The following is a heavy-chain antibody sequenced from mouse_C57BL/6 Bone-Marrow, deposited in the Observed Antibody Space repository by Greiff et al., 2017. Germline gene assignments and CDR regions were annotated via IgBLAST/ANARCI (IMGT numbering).Heavy chain of an antibody. CDR1: GFTFSDYY. V-gene: IGHV5-12*01. D-gene: IGHD1-1*01. Sequence: EVKVVESGGGLVQPGGSLKLSCAASGFTFSDYYMYWVRQTPEKRLEWVAYISNGGGSAYYPDTVKGRFIISRDNTRKTMYLQIGRLKSEDTAVDYCARHHYYGSSPGYAMDYWGQGTSVTVSS. CDR3: ARHHYYGSSPGYAMDY. J-gene: IGHJ4*01. CDR2: ISNGGGSA.